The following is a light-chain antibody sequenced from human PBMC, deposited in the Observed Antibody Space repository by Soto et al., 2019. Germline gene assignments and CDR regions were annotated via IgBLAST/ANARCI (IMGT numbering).Light chain of an antibody. CDR2: DAS. CDR1: QSISSN. Sequence: EIVMTQSPATLSVSPGERATLSCRASQSISSNLAWYQQKPGQAPRLLIYDASNRATGIPARFSGSGSGTDFTLTISSLEPEDSAVYYCQQRHKWPPITFGQGTRLEIK. J-gene: IGKJ5*01. CDR3: QQRHKWPPIT. V-gene: IGKV3-11*01.